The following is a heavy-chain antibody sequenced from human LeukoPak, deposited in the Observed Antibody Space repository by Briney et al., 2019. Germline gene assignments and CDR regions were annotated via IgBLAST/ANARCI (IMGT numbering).Heavy chain of an antibody. CDR3: ARRYDSSGLAGNYMDV. V-gene: IGHV1-69*05. CDR2: IIPIFGRA. J-gene: IGHJ6*03. CDR1: GGTFSSYA. Sequence: ASVKVSCKASGGTFSSYAISWVRQAPGQGLEWMGRIIPIFGRANYAQKFQGRVTITTDESTSTAYMELSSLRSEDTAVYYCARRYDSSGLAGNYMDVWGKGTTVTVSS. D-gene: IGHD3-22*01.